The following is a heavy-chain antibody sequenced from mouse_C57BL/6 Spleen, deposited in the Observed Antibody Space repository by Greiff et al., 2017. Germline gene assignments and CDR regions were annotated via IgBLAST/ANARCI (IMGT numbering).Heavy chain of an antibody. Sequence: QVQLQQPGAELVKPGASVKLSCKASGYTFTSYWMQWVKQRPGQGLEWIGEIDPSDSYTNYNQKFKGKATLTVDTSSSTAYMQLSSLTSEDSAVYYCASTVVATKGFAYWGQGTLVTVSA. CDR1: GYTFTSYW. V-gene: IGHV1-50*01. D-gene: IGHD1-1*01. J-gene: IGHJ3*01. CDR2: IDPSDSYT. CDR3: ASTVVATKGFAY.